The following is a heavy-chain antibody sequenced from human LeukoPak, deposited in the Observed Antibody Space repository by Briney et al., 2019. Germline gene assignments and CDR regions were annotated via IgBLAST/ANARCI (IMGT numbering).Heavy chain of an antibody. CDR3: ARSIAVYGTGQY. J-gene: IGHJ4*02. CDR2: ISAYDGNT. CDR1: AYSFTTYD. D-gene: IGHD6-19*01. Sequence: ASVKVTCNVSAYSFTTYDISWVRQPPGQGLEWMGWISAYDGNTTYAWKLQGRLTMSTDTCTRIAYMEVRSTSCDATAVYYCARSIAVYGTGQYWGQGPLVTVSS. V-gene: IGHV1-18*01.